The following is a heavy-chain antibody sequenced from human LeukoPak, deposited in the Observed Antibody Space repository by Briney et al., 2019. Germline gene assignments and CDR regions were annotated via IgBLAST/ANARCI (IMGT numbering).Heavy chain of an antibody. CDR2: ISAYNGNT. J-gene: IGHJ4*02. CDR1: GYTFTSYG. CDR3: ARAQRGHIVVVTALSAFDI. Sequence: GASVKVSCKASGYTFTSYGISWVRQAPGQGLEWMGWISAYNGNTNYAQKLQGRVTMTTDTSTSTAYMELRSLRSDDTAVYYCARAQRGHIVVVTALSAFDIWGQGTLVTVSS. V-gene: IGHV1-18*01. D-gene: IGHD2-21*02.